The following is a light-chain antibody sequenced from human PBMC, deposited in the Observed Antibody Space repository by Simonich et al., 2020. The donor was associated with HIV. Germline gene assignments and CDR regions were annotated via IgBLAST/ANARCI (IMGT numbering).Light chain of an antibody. CDR3: QQSYSTPRT. Sequence: DIQMTQSPSSLSASVGDRVTITCRASQSISSYLNWYQQKPGKAAKLLIYAASSLQIGVPSRFSGSGSGTDFTLTISSLQPEDFATYYCQQSYSTPRTFGQGTKLEIK. CDR2: AAS. V-gene: IGKV1-39*01. CDR1: QSISSY. J-gene: IGKJ2*01.